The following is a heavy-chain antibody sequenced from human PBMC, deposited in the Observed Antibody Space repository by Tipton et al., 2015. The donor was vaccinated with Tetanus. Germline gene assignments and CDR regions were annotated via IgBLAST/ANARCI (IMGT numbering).Heavy chain of an antibody. CDR3: ARGSVVITSAKCLDY. CDR1: GGSFGGYY. V-gene: IGHV4-34*01. D-gene: IGHD2-2*01. Sequence: TLSLTCGASGGSFGGYYWSWIRQPPGKGLERIGEISDSGGTNYNPSLKSRVTMSIDTSKKQFSLNLTSVTAADTALYFCARGSVVITSAKCLDYWGQGTQVTVSS. J-gene: IGHJ4*02. CDR2: ISDSGGT.